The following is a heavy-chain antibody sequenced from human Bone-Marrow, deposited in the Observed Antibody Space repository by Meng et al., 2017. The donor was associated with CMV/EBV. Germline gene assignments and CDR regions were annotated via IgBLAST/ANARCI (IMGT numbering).Heavy chain of an antibody. CDR1: GGTFSSYA. Sequence: SVKVSCKASGGTFSSYAISWVRQAPGQGLEWMGGIITIFGTANYAQKFQGRVTITTDESTSTAYMELSSLRTEDTAVYYCARIGTYCSSTSCYTFDIWGQGTMVTVSS. CDR2: IITIFGTA. V-gene: IGHV1-69*05. D-gene: IGHD2-2*02. J-gene: IGHJ3*02. CDR3: ARIGTYCSSTSCYTFDI.